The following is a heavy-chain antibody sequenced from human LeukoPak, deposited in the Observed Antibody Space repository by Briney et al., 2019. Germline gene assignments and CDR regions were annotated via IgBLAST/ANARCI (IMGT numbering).Heavy chain of an antibody. J-gene: IGHJ4*02. D-gene: IGHD3-22*01. Sequence: SETLSLTCAVYGGSFSGYYWSWLRQPPGKGLEWFGEINHSGSTNYNPSLKSRVTISVDTSKNQFSLKLSSVTAAGTAVYYCASRYDPSYYDSSGYYFLGQGTLVTVSS. V-gene: IGHV4-34*01. CDR2: INHSGST. CDR3: ASRYDPSYYDSSGYYF. CDR1: GGSFSGYY.